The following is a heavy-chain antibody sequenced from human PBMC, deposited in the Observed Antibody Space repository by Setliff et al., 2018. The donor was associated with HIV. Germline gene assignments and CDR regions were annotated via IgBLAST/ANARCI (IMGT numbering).Heavy chain of an antibody. D-gene: IGHD1-20*01. CDR3: ARGIGTRYNYYMDV. Sequence: SETLSLTCAVYGGSFSGYYWSWIRKPPGKGLEWHWYIYYSGSTYYNPSLKSRVTMSAATSRNQLSLKLTSVTAADTAVYYCARGIGTRYNYYMDVWGKGTTVTVSS. CDR2: IYYSGST. CDR1: GGSFSGYY. J-gene: IGHJ6*03. V-gene: IGHV4-34*01.